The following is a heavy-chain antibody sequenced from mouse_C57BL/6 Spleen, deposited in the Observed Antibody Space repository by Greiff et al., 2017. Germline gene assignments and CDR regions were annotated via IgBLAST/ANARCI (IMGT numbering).Heavy chain of an antibody. CDR3: ARARDSYDYVSWFAY. Sequence: QVQLQQPGAELVKPGASVKLSCKASGYTFTSYWMHWVKQRPGQGLEWIGMIHPNSGSTNYNEKFKSKATLTVDKSSSTAYMQLSSLTSEDSAVYYCARARDSYDYVSWFAYWGQGTLVTVSA. CDR1: GYTFTSYW. J-gene: IGHJ3*01. V-gene: IGHV1-64*01. CDR2: IHPNSGST. D-gene: IGHD2-4*01.